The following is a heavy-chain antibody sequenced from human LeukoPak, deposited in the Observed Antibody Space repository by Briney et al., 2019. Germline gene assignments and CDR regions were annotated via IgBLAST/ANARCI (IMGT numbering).Heavy chain of an antibody. CDR1: GFTFSSYG. CDR3: AKDWRFRVGGLFYYMDV. J-gene: IGHJ6*03. V-gene: IGHV3-30*02. Sequence: PGGSLRLSCAASGFTFSSYGMHWVRQAPGKGLEWVAFIRYDGSNKYYADSVKGRFTISRDNSKNTLYLQMNSLRAEDTAVYYCAKDWRFRVGGLFYYMDVWGKGTTVTVSS. CDR2: IRYDGSNK. D-gene: IGHD5-12*01.